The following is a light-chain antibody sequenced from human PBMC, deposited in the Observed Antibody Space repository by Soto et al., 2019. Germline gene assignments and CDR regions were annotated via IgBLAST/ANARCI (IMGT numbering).Light chain of an antibody. V-gene: IGLV2-14*01. Sequence: QSALSQPASVSGSPGQSITISCTGTSNDVGYYNYVSWYQQHPGQAPKLMISEVTTRPSGVSDRFSGSKSGNTASLTISRVQAEDEAHYYCSSYTTAYTQVFGGGTQLTVL. J-gene: IGLJ3*02. CDR1: SNDVGYYNY. CDR3: SSYTTAYTQV. CDR2: EVT.